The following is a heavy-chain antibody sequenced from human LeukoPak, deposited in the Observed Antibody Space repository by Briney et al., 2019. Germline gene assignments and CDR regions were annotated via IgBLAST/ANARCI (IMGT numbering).Heavy chain of an antibody. Sequence: ASVKVSCKASGYTFTGYYMHWVRQAPGQGLEWVGWINPNSGGTNYAQKFQGRVTITADKSTSTAYMELSSLRSEDTAVYFCARDYPAVAGIILAGWGQGNLGTVSS. CDR3: ARDYPAVAGIILAG. V-gene: IGHV1-2*02. CDR2: INPNSGGT. D-gene: IGHD6-19*01. CDR1: GYTFTGYY. J-gene: IGHJ4*02.